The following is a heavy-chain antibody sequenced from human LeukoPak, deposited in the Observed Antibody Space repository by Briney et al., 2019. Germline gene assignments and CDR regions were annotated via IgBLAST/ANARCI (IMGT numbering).Heavy chain of an antibody. V-gene: IGHV1-18*01. Sequence: ASVKVSCKASGYTFTNYGISWVRQAPGQGLEWMGWISAYNGDTNNAQKLQGRVAMTTDTSTTTAYMELRSLRSDDTVVYYCARDPRDPNTSGWPFDYWGQGTLVTVSS. D-gene: IGHD6-19*01. J-gene: IGHJ4*02. CDR3: ARDPRDPNTSGWPFDY. CDR1: GYTFTNYG. CDR2: ISAYNGDT.